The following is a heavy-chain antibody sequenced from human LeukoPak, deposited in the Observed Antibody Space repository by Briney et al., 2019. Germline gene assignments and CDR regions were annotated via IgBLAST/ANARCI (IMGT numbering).Heavy chain of an antibody. D-gene: IGHD3-10*01. CDR3: ARVWGYGSGSEWFDP. V-gene: IGHV1-69*13. CDR2: IIPIFGTA. CDR1: GGTFSSYA. J-gene: IGHJ5*02. Sequence: SVKVSCKASGGTFSSYAISWVRQAPGQGLEWMGGIIPIFGTANYAQKFQGRVTITADESTSTAYMELSSLRSEDTAVYYCARVWGYGSGSEWFDPWGQGTQVTVSS.